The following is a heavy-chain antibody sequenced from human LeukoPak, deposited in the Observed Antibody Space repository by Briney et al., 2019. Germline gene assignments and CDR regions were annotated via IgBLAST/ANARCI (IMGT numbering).Heavy chain of an antibody. V-gene: IGHV1-8*01. J-gene: IGHJ5*02. Sequence: ASVKVSCKASGYTFTSYDINWVRQATGQGLEWMGWMNPNSGNTGYAQKFQGRVTMTRNTSISTAYMELRSLRSDDTAVYYCARDFHRGYCSGGSCYGPWGQGTLVTVSS. D-gene: IGHD2-15*01. CDR3: ARDFHRGYCSGGSCYGP. CDR1: GYTFTSYD. CDR2: MNPNSGNT.